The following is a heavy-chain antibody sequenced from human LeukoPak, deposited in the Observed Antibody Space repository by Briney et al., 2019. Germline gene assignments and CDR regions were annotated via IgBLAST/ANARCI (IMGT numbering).Heavy chain of an antibody. CDR1: GGSISSGGYS. Sequence: SETLSLTCAVSGGSISSGGYSWRWIRQPPGKGLEWIGYIYHSGSTYYNPSLKSRVTISVDRSKNQFSLKLSSVTAADTAVYYCARDAGSYYRDAFDIWGQGTMVTVPS. CDR3: ARDAGSYYRDAFDI. D-gene: IGHD3-10*01. CDR2: IYHSGST. V-gene: IGHV4-30-2*01. J-gene: IGHJ3*02.